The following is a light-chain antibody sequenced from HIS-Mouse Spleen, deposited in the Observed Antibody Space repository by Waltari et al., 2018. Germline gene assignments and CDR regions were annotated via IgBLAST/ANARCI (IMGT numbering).Light chain of an antibody. Sequence: QSALTQPASVSGSPGQSITISCTGTSSDVGGYNYVSWYQQTPGKAPKLMIYDVSNRPYGVSNRFSGSKTGNTASLTISVLQAEDEADYYCSSYTSSSTRVFGGGTKLTVL. CDR2: DVS. CDR1: SSDVGGYNY. V-gene: IGLV2-14*03. CDR3: SSYTSSSTRV. J-gene: IGLJ3*02.